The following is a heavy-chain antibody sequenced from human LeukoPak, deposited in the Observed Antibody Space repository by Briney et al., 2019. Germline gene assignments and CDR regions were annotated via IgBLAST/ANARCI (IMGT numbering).Heavy chain of an antibody. CDR1: AGTFSRYA. Sequence: GSSVKVSCKTSAGTFSRYAISWVSQAPGQGLEWMGRITPMSATPSQTQWIQGRVTITAVISTNTVYLYLSSLRSEDTALYFCAGDPPGTPVGFDIWGQGTMVTVSS. V-gene: IGHV1-69*06. D-gene: IGHD3-10*01. CDR3: AGDPPGTPVGFDI. CDR2: ITPMSATP. J-gene: IGHJ3*02.